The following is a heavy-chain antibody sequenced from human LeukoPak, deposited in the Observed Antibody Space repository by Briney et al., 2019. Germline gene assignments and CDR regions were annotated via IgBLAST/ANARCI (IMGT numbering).Heavy chain of an antibody. V-gene: IGHV3-66*01. CDR3: ARETVGYYDSSGYHYPMTDY. CDR1: GFTFSSFA. J-gene: IGHJ4*02. CDR2: IYSGGST. D-gene: IGHD3-22*01. Sequence: PGGSLRLSCAASGFTFSSFAMTWVRQAPGKGLEWVSVIYSGGSTYYADSVKGRFTISRDNSKNTLYLQMNSLRAEDTAVYYCARETVGYYDSSGYHYPMTDYWGQGTLVTVSS.